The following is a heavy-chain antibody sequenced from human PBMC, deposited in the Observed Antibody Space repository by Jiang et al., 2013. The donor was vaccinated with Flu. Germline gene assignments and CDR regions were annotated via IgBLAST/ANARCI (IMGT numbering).Heavy chain of an antibody. V-gene: IGHV3-30*01. CDR3: ARDSSSRRETRYYFDY. CDR2: ISYDGSNK. CDR1: GFTFSSYA. J-gene: IGHJ4*02. Sequence: LVESGGGVVQPGRSLRLSCAASGFTFSSYAMHWVRQAPGKGLEWVAVISYDGSNKYYADSVKGRFTISRDNSKNTLYLQMNSLRAEDTAVYYCARDSSSRRETRYYFDYWGQGTLVTVSS. D-gene: IGHD6-13*01.